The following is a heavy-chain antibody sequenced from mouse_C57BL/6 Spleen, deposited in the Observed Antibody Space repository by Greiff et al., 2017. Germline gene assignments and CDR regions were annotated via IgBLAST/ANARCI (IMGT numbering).Heavy chain of an antibody. J-gene: IGHJ3*01. CDR1: GYTFTSYW. CDR3: ARGGYDGYYSWFAY. Sequence: QVQLQQPGAELVRPGSSVKLSCKASGYTFTSYWMHWVKQRPIQGLEWIGNIDPSDSETHYNQKFKDKATLTVDKSSSTAYMQLSSLTSEDSAVYYCARGGYDGYYSWFAYWGQGTMVTVSA. D-gene: IGHD2-3*01. V-gene: IGHV1-52*01. CDR2: IDPSDSET.